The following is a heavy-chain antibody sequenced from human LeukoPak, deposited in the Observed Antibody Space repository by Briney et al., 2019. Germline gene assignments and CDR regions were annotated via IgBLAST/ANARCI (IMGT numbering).Heavy chain of an antibody. CDR3: ARELVLDY. D-gene: IGHD6-13*01. CDR2: ISSGRTNI. J-gene: IGHJ4*02. CDR1: GFTFSSYT. V-gene: IGHV3-21*01. Sequence: GGSLRLSCAASGFTFSSYTMNWVRLAPGKGLEWVSSISSGRTNIYYADSVKGRFTVSRDNAKNSLYLQMNSLRAEDTAVYYCARELVLDYWGKGTLVTVSS.